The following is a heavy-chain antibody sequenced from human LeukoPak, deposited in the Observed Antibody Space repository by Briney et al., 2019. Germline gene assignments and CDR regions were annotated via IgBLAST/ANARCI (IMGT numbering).Heavy chain of an antibody. CDR2: IYYSGST. CDR1: GGSINSYY. Sequence: SETLSLTCTVSGGSINSYYWSWIRQPPGKGLEWIGYIYYSGSTNYNPSLKSRVTISVDTSKNQFSLKLSSVTAADTAVYYCARGRRDGYNLEYFDKWGQGTLVTVSS. CDR3: ARGRRDGYNLEYFDK. D-gene: IGHD5-24*01. J-gene: IGHJ4*02. V-gene: IGHV4-59*08.